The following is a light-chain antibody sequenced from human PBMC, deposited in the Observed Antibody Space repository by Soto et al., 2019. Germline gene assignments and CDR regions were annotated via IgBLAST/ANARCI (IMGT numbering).Light chain of an antibody. V-gene: IGLV2-8*01. Sequence: QRSLTQPRSTSGSRRQSLTISSSRTASDIGRYNYVSWYQHHPGKAPKLIIYEVTKRPSGVPDRFSGSKSGNTASLTVSGLQADDEADYYCNSYVGSNNYVFGTGT. J-gene: IGLJ1*01. CDR1: ASDIGRYNY. CDR2: EVT. CDR3: NSYVGSNNYV.